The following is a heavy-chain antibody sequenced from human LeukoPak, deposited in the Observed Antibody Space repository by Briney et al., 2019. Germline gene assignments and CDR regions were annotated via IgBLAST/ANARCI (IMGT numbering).Heavy chain of an antibody. Sequence: GASVKVSCKASGYTFTGYYMHWVRQAPGQGLEWMGRINPNSGGTNYAQKFQGRLTITADESSTTAYMELSGLRSEDTAVYYCATDASIYDSRGYYYLWWGQGTLVTVSS. J-gene: IGHJ4*02. V-gene: IGHV1-2*06. D-gene: IGHD3-22*01. CDR3: ATDASIYDSRGYYYLW. CDR1: GYTFTGYY. CDR2: INPNSGGT.